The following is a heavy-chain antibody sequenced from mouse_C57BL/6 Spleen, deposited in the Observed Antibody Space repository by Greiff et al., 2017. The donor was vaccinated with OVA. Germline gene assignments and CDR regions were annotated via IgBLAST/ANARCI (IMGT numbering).Heavy chain of an antibody. CDR3: ARDYGSSGPYWYFDV. J-gene: IGHJ1*03. CDR2: ISDGGSYT. Sequence: EVHLVESGGGLVKPGGSLKLSCAASGFTFSSYAMSWVRQTPEKRLEWVATISDGGSYTYYPDNVKGRFTISRDNAKNNLYLQMSHLKSEDTAMCYCARDYGSSGPYWYFDVWGTGTTVTVSS. V-gene: IGHV5-4*01. D-gene: IGHD1-1*01. CDR1: GFTFSSYA.